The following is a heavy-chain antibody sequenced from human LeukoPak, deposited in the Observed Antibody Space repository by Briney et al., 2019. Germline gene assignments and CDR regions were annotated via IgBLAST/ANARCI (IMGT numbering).Heavy chain of an antibody. D-gene: IGHD2-2*01. Sequence: GGSLRLSCAASGFTFSSYGMHWVRQAPGKGLEWVAFIRYDGSNKYYADSVKGRFTISRDNSKNTLYLQMNSLKAEDTAMYYCARGLGYCTSTTCLLPFDYWGQGTLVTVSS. CDR3: ARGLGYCTSTTCLLPFDY. V-gene: IGHV3-30*02. J-gene: IGHJ4*02. CDR1: GFTFSSYG. CDR2: IRYDGSNK.